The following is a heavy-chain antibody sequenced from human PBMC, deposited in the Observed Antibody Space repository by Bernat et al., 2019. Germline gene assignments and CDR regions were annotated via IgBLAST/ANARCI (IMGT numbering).Heavy chain of an antibody. CDR3: ARDRTVGATAQDF. V-gene: IGHV3-30*03. Sequence: QAQLVDSGGGVVLPGRSLTLSAATPGFTFSNYGIHWVRQAPGKGLEWVAFTSYDGNYKYYADAVKGRITISSETSNNTVILQMNSLRGEDTAVYFCARDRTVGATAQDFWGQGTLVTISS. CDR1: GFTFSNYG. D-gene: IGHD1-26*01. CDR2: TSYDGNYK. J-gene: IGHJ4*02.